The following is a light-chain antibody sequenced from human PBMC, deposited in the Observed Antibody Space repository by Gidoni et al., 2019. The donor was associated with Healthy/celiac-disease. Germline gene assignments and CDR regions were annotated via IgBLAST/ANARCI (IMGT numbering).Light chain of an antibody. CDR1: SSNIGGNY. CDR2: RNN. Sequence: QSVLTQPPSPSGPPGPGVTISCSGSSSNIGGNYVYWYQQLPGTAPKLLIYRNNQRPSGVPDRVSGSKSGTSASLAISGLRSEDEADYYCAAWDDSLSGPNYVFGTGTKVTVL. J-gene: IGLJ1*01. CDR3: AAWDDSLSGPNYV. V-gene: IGLV1-47*01.